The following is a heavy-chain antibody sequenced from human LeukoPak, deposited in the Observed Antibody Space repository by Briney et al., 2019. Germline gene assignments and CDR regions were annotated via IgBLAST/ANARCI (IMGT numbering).Heavy chain of an antibody. CDR1: GFTFSSYA. Sequence: GGSLRLSCAASGFTFSSYAMSWVRQAPGKGLEWVAVISFDGGHKDYADSVKGRFTISRDNLKNTLDLQMSSLRGEDTAVYYCARVRVRAVLVTYYYYAMDVWGRGTTVIVS. CDR2: ISFDGGHK. D-gene: IGHD3-10*01. J-gene: IGHJ6*02. CDR3: ARVRVRAVLVTYYYYAMDV. V-gene: IGHV3-30*04.